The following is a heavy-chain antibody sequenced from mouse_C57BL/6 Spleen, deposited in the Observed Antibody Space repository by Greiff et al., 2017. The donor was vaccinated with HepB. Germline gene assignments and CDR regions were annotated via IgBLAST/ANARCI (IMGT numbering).Heavy chain of an antibody. Sequence: EVQLQQSGPELVKPGASVKIPCKASGYTFTDYNMDWVKQSHGKSLEWIGDINPNNGGTIYNQKFKGKATLTVDKSSSTAYMELRSLTSEDTAVYYCARDNYDLYYFDYWGQGTTLTVSS. V-gene: IGHV1-18*01. CDR3: ARDNYDLYYFDY. D-gene: IGHD2-4*01. CDR2: INPNNGGT. J-gene: IGHJ2*01. CDR1: GYTFTDYN.